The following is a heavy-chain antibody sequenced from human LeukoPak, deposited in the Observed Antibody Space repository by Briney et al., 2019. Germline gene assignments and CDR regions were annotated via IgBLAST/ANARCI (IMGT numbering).Heavy chain of an antibody. D-gene: IGHD3-3*01. V-gene: IGHV1-2*02. CDR1: GYTFTGYY. J-gene: IGHJ6*02. Sequence: ASVKVSCKASGYTFTGYYMQWVRQAPGQGLEWMGWINPNGGGTNYAQKFQGRVTMTRDTSISTAYMELSRLRSDDTAVYYCARDKITIFGVGPGYYYGMDVWGQGTTVTVSS. CDR2: INPNGGGT. CDR3: ARDKITIFGVGPGYYYGMDV.